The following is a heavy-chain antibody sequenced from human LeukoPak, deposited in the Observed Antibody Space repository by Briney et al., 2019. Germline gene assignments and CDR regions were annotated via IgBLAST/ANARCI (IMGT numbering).Heavy chain of an antibody. Sequence: GGSLRLSCAASGFTFSSYAMHWVRQAPGKGLEWVAVISFDGSNEYYADSVKGRFTISRDNSKNKLYLQMNSLRAEDPAVYYCARGRVVVTAQFRAGIDFWGQGTLVTVSS. CDR3: ARGRVVVTAQFRAGIDF. CDR2: ISFDGSNE. V-gene: IGHV3-30*04. D-gene: IGHD2-21*02. J-gene: IGHJ4*02. CDR1: GFTFSSYA.